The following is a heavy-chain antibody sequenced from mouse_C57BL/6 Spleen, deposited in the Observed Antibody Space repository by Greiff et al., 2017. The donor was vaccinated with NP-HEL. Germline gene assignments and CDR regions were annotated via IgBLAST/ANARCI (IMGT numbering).Heavy chain of an antibody. Sequence: QVQLQQPGAELVRPGTSVKLSCKASGYTFTSYWMHWVKQRPGQGLEWIGVIDPSDSYTNYNQKFKGKATLTVDTSSSTAYMQLSSLTSEDSAVYYCARRDSSGPSYAMDYWGQGTSVTVSS. CDR3: ARRDSSGPSYAMDY. CDR1: GYTFTSYW. V-gene: IGHV1-59*01. D-gene: IGHD3-2*02. CDR2: IDPSDSYT. J-gene: IGHJ4*01.